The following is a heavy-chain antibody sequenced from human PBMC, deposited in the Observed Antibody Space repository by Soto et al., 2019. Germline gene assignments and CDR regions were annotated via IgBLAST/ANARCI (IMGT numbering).Heavy chain of an antibody. V-gene: IGHV3-23*01. D-gene: IGHD4-17*01. CDR2: ISGSGGST. J-gene: IGHJ6*03. CDR3: ARHVYGEKLLYYYYYYMDV. Sequence: PGGSLRLSCAASGFTFSSYAMSWVRQAPGKGLEWVSAISGSGGSTYYADSVKGRFTISRDSSKNTLYLQMNSLRAEDTAVYYCARHVYGEKLLYYYYYYMDVWGKGTTVTVSS. CDR1: GFTFSSYA.